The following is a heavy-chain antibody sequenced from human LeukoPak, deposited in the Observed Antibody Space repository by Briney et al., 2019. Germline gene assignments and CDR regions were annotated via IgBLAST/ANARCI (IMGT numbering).Heavy chain of an antibody. D-gene: IGHD3-10*01. Sequence: PSETLSLTCTVSGGSISSYYWSWIRQPPGKGLEWIGYIYYSGSTNYNPSLKSRVTISVDTSKNQFSLKLSSVTAADTAVYYCARGLLFRGYWFDPWGQGTLVTVSS. V-gene: IGHV4-59*01. CDR1: GGSISSYY. J-gene: IGHJ5*02. CDR3: ARGLLFRGYWFDP. CDR2: IYYSGST.